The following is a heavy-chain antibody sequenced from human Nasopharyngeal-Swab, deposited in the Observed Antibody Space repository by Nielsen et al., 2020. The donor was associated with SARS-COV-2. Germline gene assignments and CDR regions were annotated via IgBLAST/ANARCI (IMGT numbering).Heavy chain of an antibody. J-gene: IGHJ6*02. CDR2: ISHSGST. Sequence: SETLSLTCSVSGDSISTYYWSWIRQPPGKGLEWIGYISHSGSTNYNPSLKSRVTISVDTSKNQFSLKLTSVTAADTAVYYCAKDSGSWHQTYYHYYGMDVWGQGTTVTVSS. CDR3: AKDSGSWHQTYYHYYGMDV. D-gene: IGHD1-26*01. CDR1: GDSISTYY. V-gene: IGHV4-59*13.